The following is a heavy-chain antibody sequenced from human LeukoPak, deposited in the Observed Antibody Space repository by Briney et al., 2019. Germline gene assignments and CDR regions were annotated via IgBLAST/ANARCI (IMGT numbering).Heavy chain of an antibody. D-gene: IGHD6-13*01. CDR1: GGSMNGYF. CDR2: MYYSGSA. V-gene: IGHV4-59*01. J-gene: IGHJ5*01. CDR3: ARALQGSSWSAWFDS. Sequence: PSETLSLTCTVSGGSMNGYFWSWNRQSPGKGLEWIAYMYYSGSANYNPSVKSRVTISVDTSQNQFSLDLSSVTAADTAVYYCARALQGSSWSAWFDSWGQGTLVTVSS.